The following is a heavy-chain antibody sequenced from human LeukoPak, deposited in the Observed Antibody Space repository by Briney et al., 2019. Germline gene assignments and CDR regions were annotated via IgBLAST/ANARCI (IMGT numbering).Heavy chain of an antibody. V-gene: IGHV3-33*03. CDR3: AKGRYSYGYSLDY. CDR2: IWYDGSNK. Sequence: GRSRRLSCAVSGLTFSSHGMHWVRQPPGRGREWVAVIWYDGSNKYYADSVKGRFTISRDKSKTTLYLQMNSLRAADTAVYYCAKGRYSYGYSLDYWGQGTLVTVSS. D-gene: IGHD5-18*01. CDR1: GLTFSSHG. J-gene: IGHJ4*02.